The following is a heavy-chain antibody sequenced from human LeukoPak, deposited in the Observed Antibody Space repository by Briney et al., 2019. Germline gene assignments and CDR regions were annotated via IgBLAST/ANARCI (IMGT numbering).Heavy chain of an antibody. D-gene: IGHD3-3*01. CDR2: IKQDGSQE. J-gene: IGHJ4*02. CDR3: ARGVPYDSWSGPHYSDY. Sequence: GGSLRLSCAASRFTLSTYWMSWIRQAPGKGLEWVAHIKQDGSQEYYVDSVKGRFTISRDSAKNSLYLQMNSLRAEDTAVYYCARGVPYDSWSGPHYSDYWGQGTLVTVSS. V-gene: IGHV3-7*01. CDR1: RFTLSTYW.